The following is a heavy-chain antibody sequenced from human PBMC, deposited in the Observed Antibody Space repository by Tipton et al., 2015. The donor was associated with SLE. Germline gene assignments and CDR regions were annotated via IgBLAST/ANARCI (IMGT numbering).Heavy chain of an antibody. CDR1: GGSFSGYY. D-gene: IGHD6-13*01. Sequence: TLSLTCAVYGGSFSGYYWSWIRQPPGKGLEWIGEINHSGSTNYNPSLKSRVTISVDTSKNHFSLKLSSVTAADTAVYYCARTGYSSSWLYFQHWGQGTLVTVSS. CDR2: INHSGST. V-gene: IGHV4-34*01. J-gene: IGHJ1*01. CDR3: ARTGYSSSWLYFQH.